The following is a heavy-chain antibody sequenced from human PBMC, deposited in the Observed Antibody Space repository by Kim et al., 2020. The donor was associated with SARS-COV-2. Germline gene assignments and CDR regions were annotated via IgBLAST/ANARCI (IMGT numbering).Heavy chain of an antibody. CDR1: GGSFSGYY. CDR3: ARGLGELRRGGLYGMDV. CDR2: INHSGST. J-gene: IGHJ6*02. Sequence: SETLSLTCAVYGGSFSGYYWSWIRQPPGKGLEWIGEINHSGSTNYNPSLKSRVTISVDTSKNQFSLKLSSVTAADTAVYYCARGLGELRRGGLYGMDVWGQGTTVTVSS. V-gene: IGHV4-34*01. D-gene: IGHD1-7*01.